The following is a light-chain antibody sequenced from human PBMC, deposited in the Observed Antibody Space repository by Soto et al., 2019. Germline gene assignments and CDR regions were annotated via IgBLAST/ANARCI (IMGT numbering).Light chain of an antibody. V-gene: IGLV1-51*01. Sequence: QSVLTQPPSVSAAPGQKVTISCSGGSSNIGNNYVSWYQQVAGTAPKLLIFDNNKRPSGIPDRFSGSKSGTSATLGIAGLQTGDAAGYYCATWDSSLSAWLFGGGTKLTVL. CDR1: SSNIGNNY. CDR3: ATWDSSLSAWL. CDR2: DNN. J-gene: IGLJ3*02.